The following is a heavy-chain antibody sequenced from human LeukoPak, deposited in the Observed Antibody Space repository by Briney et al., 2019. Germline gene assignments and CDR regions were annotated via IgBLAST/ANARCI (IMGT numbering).Heavy chain of an antibody. Sequence: AGGSLRLSCAASGFTFSSYAVHWVRQASGKGLEWVGRIRSKANSYATAFAASVKGRFTISRDDSKNTAYLQMNSLKTEDTAVYYCMSLRVEASINAFDIWGQGTMVTVSS. V-gene: IGHV3-73*01. CDR2: IRSKANSYAT. CDR1: GFTFSSYA. CDR3: MSLRVEASINAFDI. D-gene: IGHD3-22*01. J-gene: IGHJ3*02.